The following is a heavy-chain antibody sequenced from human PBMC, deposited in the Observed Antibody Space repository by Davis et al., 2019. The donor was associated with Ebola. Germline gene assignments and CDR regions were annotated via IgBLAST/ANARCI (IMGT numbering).Heavy chain of an antibody. D-gene: IGHD3-9*01. V-gene: IGHV5-51*01. CDR3: ARWGRLVYYGMDV. Sequence: GGSLRLSCKGSGYSFTSYWIGWVRQMPGKGLEWMGIIYPGDSDTRYSPSFQGQVTISADKSISTAYLQWSSLKASATAMYYCARWGRLVYYGMDVWGQGTTVTVSS. CDR1: GYSFTSYW. J-gene: IGHJ6*02. CDR2: IYPGDSDT.